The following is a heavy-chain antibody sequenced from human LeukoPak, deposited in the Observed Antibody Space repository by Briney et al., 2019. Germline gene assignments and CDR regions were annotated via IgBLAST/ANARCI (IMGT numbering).Heavy chain of an antibody. CDR2: IYPGDSDT. Sequence: GSLKIFCKGSGYSFTSYWIGWVRQMPGKGLEWMGIIYPGDSDTRYSPSFQGQVTISADKSISTAYLQWSSLKASDTAMYYCARRDVVVPAAIDAFDIWGQGTMVTVSS. J-gene: IGHJ3*02. CDR1: GYSFTSYW. CDR3: ARRDVVVPAAIDAFDI. D-gene: IGHD2-2*01. V-gene: IGHV5-51*01.